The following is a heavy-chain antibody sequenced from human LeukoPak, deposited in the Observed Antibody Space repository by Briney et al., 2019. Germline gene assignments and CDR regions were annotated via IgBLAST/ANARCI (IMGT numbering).Heavy chain of an antibody. V-gene: IGHV3-21*01. D-gene: IGHD3-22*01. CDR1: GFTFSAYT. CDR3: AILNYYDTIGRH. Sequence: GGSLRLSCAPSGFTFSAYTMNWVRQAPGEGLDWVSSISSDSRYILYADSLKGRFTISRDNAKNSLYLQMNSLRAEDTAVYYCAILNYYDTIGRHWGQGTLVTVSS. CDR2: ISSDSRYI. J-gene: IGHJ4*02.